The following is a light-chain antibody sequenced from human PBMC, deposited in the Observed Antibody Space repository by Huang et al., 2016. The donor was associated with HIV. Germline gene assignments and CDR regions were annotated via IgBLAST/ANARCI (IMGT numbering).Light chain of an antibody. V-gene: IGKV1-33*01. CDR2: DAS. CDR1: QDITKF. CDR3: QHYDSLPYT. Sequence: DIQMTQSPSSLAASVGDRVTITCQASQDITKFLNWYQQKPGQPPKLLMYDASTLETGVPSRFSGRGSGTHFSFTISSLQPEDFAIYYCQHYDSLPYTFGQGTKLEIK. J-gene: IGKJ2*01.